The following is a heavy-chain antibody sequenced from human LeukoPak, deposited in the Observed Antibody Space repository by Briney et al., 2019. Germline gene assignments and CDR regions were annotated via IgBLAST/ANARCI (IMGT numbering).Heavy chain of an antibody. D-gene: IGHD1-26*01. CDR3: ASRETFYFYYMVV. CDR2: IGHGGSI. V-gene: IGHV4-34*01. J-gene: IGHJ6*03. CDR1: GGSFNLYS. Sequence: SETLSLTCTVSGGSFNLYSWTWTRQPPGKGLEWIAEIGHGGSINFNPSLKSRVTVSLDTSKNQFSLSLSSVTAADTAVYYCASRETFYFYYMVVWGNGTTVTVSS.